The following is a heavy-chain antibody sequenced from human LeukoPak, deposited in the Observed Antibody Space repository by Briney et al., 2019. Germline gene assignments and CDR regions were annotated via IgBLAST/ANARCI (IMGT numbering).Heavy chain of an antibody. CDR3: AKDRQALRYSDWPPGA. V-gene: IGHV3-23*01. J-gene: IGHJ5*02. CDR1: GVTFSSYA. CDR2: ISGSGGCT. Sequence: GRSLRLSCAASGVTFSSYAMSWVRQAPGKGLEWVSAISGSGGCTYYADSVKGRFTIFRDNSKNTLYLQMNSLRAEDTAVYYCAKDRQALRYSDWPPGAWGQGTLVTVSS. D-gene: IGHD3-9*01.